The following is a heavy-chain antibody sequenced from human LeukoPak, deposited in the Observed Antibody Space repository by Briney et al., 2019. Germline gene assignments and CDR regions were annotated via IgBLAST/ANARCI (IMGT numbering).Heavy chain of an antibody. CDR2: IYGGGST. CDR3: AREDTSGWSLFGY. D-gene: IGHD6-19*01. V-gene: IGHV3-66*01. J-gene: IGHJ4*02. Sequence: GGSLRLSCAASGFTVSNNFMSWVRQAPGKGLEWVSVIYGGGSTNYADSVKGRFTISRDISKNTLYLQMNNLRAEDTAVYYCAREDTSGWSLFGYWGQGTLVTVSS. CDR1: GFTVSNNF.